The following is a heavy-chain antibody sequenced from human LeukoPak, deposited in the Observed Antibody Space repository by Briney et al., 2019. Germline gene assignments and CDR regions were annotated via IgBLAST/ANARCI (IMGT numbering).Heavy chain of an antibody. V-gene: IGHV3-33*01. CDR1: GFTFSSYG. Sequence: PGGSLRLSCAASGFTFSSYGMHWVRQAPGKGLEWVAVIWYDGSNKYYADSVKGRFTISRDNSKNTLYLQMNSLRAEDTAVYYCARVLGAGSPRSLTPGYWGQGTLVTVSS. CDR2: IWYDGSNK. D-gene: IGHD2-15*01. CDR3: ARVLGAGSPRSLTPGY. J-gene: IGHJ4*02.